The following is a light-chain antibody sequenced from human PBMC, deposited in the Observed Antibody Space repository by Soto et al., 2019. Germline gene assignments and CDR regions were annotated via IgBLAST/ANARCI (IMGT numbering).Light chain of an antibody. J-gene: IGKJ2*01. Sequence: DIQMTQSPSSLSASVGDRVTITCQASQNINNYLNWYQLKPGKAPKVLIYDASHLETGVPSRFSGSGSGTDFTFTISSLQPEDIATYYCQQYDNLYTFGQGTKLEIK. CDR2: DAS. CDR1: QNINNY. V-gene: IGKV1-33*01. CDR3: QQYDNLYT.